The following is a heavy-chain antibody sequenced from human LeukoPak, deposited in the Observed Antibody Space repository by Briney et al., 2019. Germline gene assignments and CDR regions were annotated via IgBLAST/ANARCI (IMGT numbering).Heavy chain of an antibody. V-gene: IGHV3-74*01. CDR2: INSDGSST. Sequence: GGSLRLSCAASGFTFSSYWMHWVRQAPGKGLVWVSRINSDGSSTSYADSVRGRFTISRDNAKNTLYLQMNSLRAEDTAVYYCARDPDYYYDSSGYLGVAIDYWGQGTLVTVSS. D-gene: IGHD3-22*01. CDR1: GFTFSSYW. J-gene: IGHJ4*02. CDR3: ARDPDYYYDSSGYLGVAIDY.